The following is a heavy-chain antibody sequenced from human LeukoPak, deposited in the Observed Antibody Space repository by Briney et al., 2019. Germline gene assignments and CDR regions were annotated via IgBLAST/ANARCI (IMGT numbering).Heavy chain of an antibody. CDR1: GFTFSDYY. D-gene: IGHD3-22*01. Sequence: GGSLRLSCAASGFTFSDYYMSWIRQAPGKGLEWVSHISSSGSTIYYADSVKGRFTISRDNAKNSLYLQMNSLRAEDTAVYYCARDLGYYDSSGYSDAFDIWGQGTMVTVSS. V-gene: IGHV3-11*01. CDR2: ISSSGSTI. CDR3: ARDLGYYDSSGYSDAFDI. J-gene: IGHJ3*02.